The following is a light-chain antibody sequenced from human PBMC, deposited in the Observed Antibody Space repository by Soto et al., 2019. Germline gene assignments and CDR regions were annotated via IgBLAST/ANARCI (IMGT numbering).Light chain of an antibody. J-gene: IGKJ4*01. CDR1: QSVNNN. Sequence: ETLMTQSPATLSVSPGERATLSCRASQSVNNNLAWYQQKPGQVPRLLIYDASNRATGIPARFSGSGSGTDFTLTISSLEPEDFAVYYCQQRSKWPLTFGGGTKVDI. V-gene: IGKV3-11*01. CDR3: QQRSKWPLT. CDR2: DAS.